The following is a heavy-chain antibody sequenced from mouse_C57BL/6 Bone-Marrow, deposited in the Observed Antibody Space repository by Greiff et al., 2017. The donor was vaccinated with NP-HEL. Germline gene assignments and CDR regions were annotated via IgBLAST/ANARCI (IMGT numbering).Heavy chain of an antibody. J-gene: IGHJ4*01. CDR1: GYTFTDYY. D-gene: IGHD2-4*01. CDR2: IYPGSGNT. CDR3: ARDDYDDYYAMDY. Sequence: VQLQESGAELVRPGASVKLSCKASGYTFTDYYINWVKQRPGQGLEWIARIYPGSGNTYYNEKFKGKATLTAEKSSSTAYMQLSSLTSEDSAVYFCARDDYDDYYAMDYWGQGTSVTVSS. V-gene: IGHV1-76*01.